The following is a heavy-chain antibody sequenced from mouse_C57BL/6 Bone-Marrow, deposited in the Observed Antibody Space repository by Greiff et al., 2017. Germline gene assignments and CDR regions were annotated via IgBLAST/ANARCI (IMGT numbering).Heavy chain of an antibody. D-gene: IGHD2-4*01. CDR3: TTHYDYDEGYAMDY. Sequence: DVKLQESGAELVRPGASVKLSCTASGFNIKDDYMHWVKQRPEQGLEWIGWIDPENGDTEYASKFQGKATITADTSSNTAYLQLSSLTSEDTAVYYCTTHYDYDEGYAMDYWGQGTSVTVSS. V-gene: IGHV14-4*01. CDR1: GFNIKDDY. J-gene: IGHJ4*01. CDR2: IDPENGDT.